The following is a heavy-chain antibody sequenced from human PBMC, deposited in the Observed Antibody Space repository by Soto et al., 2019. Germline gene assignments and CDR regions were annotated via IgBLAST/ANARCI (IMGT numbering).Heavy chain of an antibody. V-gene: IGHV3-53*02. J-gene: IGHJ3*02. Sequence: EMQLVETGGGLIQPGGSLRLSCAASGFTVSDDHMSWVRQAPGKGPEWVSVIYYGGTTYYADSVQGRFTISRDKSKNTLYLQMNDLRADDTAVYYCAREAAGFEIWGQGTMVTVSS. CDR3: AREAAGFEI. CDR1: GFTVSDDH. CDR2: IYYGGTT.